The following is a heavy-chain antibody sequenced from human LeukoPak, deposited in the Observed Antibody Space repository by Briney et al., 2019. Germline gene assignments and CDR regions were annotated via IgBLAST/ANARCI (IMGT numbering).Heavy chain of an antibody. V-gene: IGHV3-30-3*01. CDR3: ARGPSRIQLWSLSYYYYYMDV. CDR1: GFTVSSNY. Sequence: GGSLRLSCAASGFTVSSNYMSWVRQAPGKGLEWVAVISYDGSNKYYADSVKGRFTISRDNSKNTLYLQMNSLRAEDTAVYYCARGPSRIQLWSLSYYYYYMDVWGKGTTVTVSS. CDR2: ISYDGSNK. D-gene: IGHD5-18*01. J-gene: IGHJ6*03.